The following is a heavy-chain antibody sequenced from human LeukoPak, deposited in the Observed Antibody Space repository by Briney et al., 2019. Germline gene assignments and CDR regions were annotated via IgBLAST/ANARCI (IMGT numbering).Heavy chain of an antibody. Sequence: SETLSHTCTVSGGSISSYYWSWIRQPPGKGLEWIGYIYYSGSTNYNPSLKSRVTISVDTSKNQFSLKLSSVTAADTAVYYCARARGAHLYYFDYWGQGTLVTVSS. D-gene: IGHD4/OR15-4a*01. V-gene: IGHV4-59*01. CDR2: IYYSGST. J-gene: IGHJ4*02. CDR1: GGSISSYY. CDR3: ARARGAHLYYFDY.